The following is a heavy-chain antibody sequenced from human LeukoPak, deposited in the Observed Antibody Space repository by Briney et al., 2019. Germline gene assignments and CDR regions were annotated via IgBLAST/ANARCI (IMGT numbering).Heavy chain of an antibody. CDR1: GFTFSSYG. Sequence: PGGSLRLSCAASGFTFSSYGMHWVRQAPGKGLEWVAVIWYDGSNEYYADSVKGRFPISRDNSKNTLYLQMNSLRAEDTAVYYCARDQGYCSGGNCYSAFDYWGQGTLVTVSS. CDR3: ARDQGYCSGGNCYSAFDY. J-gene: IGHJ4*02. CDR2: IWYDGSNE. V-gene: IGHV3-33*01. D-gene: IGHD2-15*01.